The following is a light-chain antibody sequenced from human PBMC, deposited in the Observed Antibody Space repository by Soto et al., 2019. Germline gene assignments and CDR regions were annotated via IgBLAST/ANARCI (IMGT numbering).Light chain of an antibody. CDR2: DDT. J-gene: IGLJ2*01. V-gene: IGLV3-21*02. CDR3: QVWDSSTDRVV. Sequence: SYELTQPPSVSVAPGQTARITCGGNNIESKSVHWYQQKPGQAPVLAVYDDTDRPSGIPERFSGSNSGNTATLTISRVEAGDEADYHCQVWDSSTDRVVFGGGTKLTVL. CDR1: NIESKS.